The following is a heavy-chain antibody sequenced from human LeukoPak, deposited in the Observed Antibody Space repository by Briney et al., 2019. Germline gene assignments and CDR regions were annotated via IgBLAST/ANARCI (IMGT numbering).Heavy chain of an antibody. CDR3: ARVLQPSSYHYGMDV. Sequence: SQTLSLTCTVSGGSISSGGYYWNWIHQHPGKGLEWIGYIYSGGNTYYNPSLKSRVSMSVDTSKNQFSLKLSSVTAADTAVYYCARVLQPSSYHYGMDVWGQGTTVTVSS. V-gene: IGHV4-31*03. CDR2: IYSGGNT. CDR1: GGSISSGGYY. J-gene: IGHJ6*02. D-gene: IGHD3-10*01.